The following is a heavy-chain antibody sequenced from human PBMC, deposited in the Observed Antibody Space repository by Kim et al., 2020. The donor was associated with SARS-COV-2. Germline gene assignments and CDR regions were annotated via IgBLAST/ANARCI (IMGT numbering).Heavy chain of an antibody. V-gene: IGHV3-23*01. D-gene: IGHD5-18*01. CDR1: GFTFSSYA. CDR3: AKARGYSYGLSWFDP. CDR2: ISGSGGST. J-gene: IGHJ5*02. Sequence: GGSLRLSCAASGFTFSSYAMSWVRQAPGKGLEWVSAISGSGGSTYYADSVKGRFTISRDNSKNTLYLQMNSLRAEDTAVYYCAKARGYSYGLSWFDPWGQGTLVTVSS.